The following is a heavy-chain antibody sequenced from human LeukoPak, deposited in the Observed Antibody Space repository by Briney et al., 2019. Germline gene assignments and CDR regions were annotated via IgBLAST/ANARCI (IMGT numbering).Heavy chain of an antibody. J-gene: IGHJ4*02. CDR3: ARRLRMVRGVIAPVDY. V-gene: IGHV1-2*02. D-gene: IGHD3-10*01. CDR1: GYTFTGYY. CDR2: INPNSGGT. Sequence: ASVKVSCKASGYTFTGYYMHWVRQAPGQGLEWMGWINPNSGGTNYAQKFQGRVTMTRDTSISTAYMELSRLRSDDTAVYYCARRLRMVRGVIAPVDYWGQGTLVTVSS.